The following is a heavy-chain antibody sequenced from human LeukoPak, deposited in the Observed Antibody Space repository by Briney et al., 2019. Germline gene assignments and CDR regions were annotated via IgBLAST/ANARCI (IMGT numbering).Heavy chain of an antibody. V-gene: IGHV4-59*01. CDR1: GGSISSYY. CDR3: AKDLDHGGNSIWYFDL. D-gene: IGHD4-23*01. Sequence: PSETLSLTCTISGGSISSYYWNWIRQPPGKGLEWIGYAYYSGTANYNPSLKSRVTISVDTSKNQFSLKLNSVTAADTAVYYCAKDLDHGGNSIWYFDLWGRGTLVTVSS. J-gene: IGHJ2*01. CDR2: AYYSGTA.